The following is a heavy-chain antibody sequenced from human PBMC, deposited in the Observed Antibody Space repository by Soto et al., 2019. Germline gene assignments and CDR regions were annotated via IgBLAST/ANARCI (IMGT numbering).Heavy chain of an antibody. CDR3: AKDLHQYQLLSPLDY. V-gene: IGHV3-23*01. D-gene: IGHD2-2*01. Sequence: GGSLRLSCAASGFTFSSYAMSWVRQAPGKGLEWVSAISGSGGSTYYADSVKGRFTISRDNSKNTLYLQMNSLRAEDTAVYYCAKDLHQYQLLSPLDYWGQGTLVTVSS. CDR2: ISGSGGST. J-gene: IGHJ4*02. CDR1: GFTFSSYA.